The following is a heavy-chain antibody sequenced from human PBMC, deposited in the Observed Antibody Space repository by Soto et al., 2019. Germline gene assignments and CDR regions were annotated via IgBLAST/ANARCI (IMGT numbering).Heavy chain of an antibody. V-gene: IGHV3-48*03. D-gene: IGHD5-12*01. CDR3: AGSRDGYNGGLDF. CDR1: GFTFSSYE. J-gene: IGHJ4*02. Sequence: HPGGSLRLSCAASGFTFSSYEMIWVRQAPGEGLEWVSYISTRGSRIYYADSVKGRFTIPRDNAKNSLFLQMNSLRAEDTAIYYCAGSRDGYNGGLDFWGQGTPVTVSS. CDR2: ISTRGSRI.